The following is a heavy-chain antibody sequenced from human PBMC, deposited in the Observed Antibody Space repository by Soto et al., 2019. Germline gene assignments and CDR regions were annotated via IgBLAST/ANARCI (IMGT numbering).Heavy chain of an antibody. Sequence: SETLSLTCAVYGGSFSGYYWSWIRQPPGKGLEWIGEINHSGSTNYNPSLKSRVTISVDTSKNQFSLKLSSVTAADTAVYYCARDNYGDPYFDYWGQGTLVPVSS. V-gene: IGHV4-34*01. CDR2: INHSGST. CDR1: GGSFSGYY. D-gene: IGHD4-17*01. CDR3: ARDNYGDPYFDY. J-gene: IGHJ4*02.